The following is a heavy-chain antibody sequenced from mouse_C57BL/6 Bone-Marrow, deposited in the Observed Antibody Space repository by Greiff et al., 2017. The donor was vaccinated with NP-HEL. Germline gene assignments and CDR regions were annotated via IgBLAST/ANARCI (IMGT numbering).Heavy chain of an antibody. CDR2: SRNKANDYTT. J-gene: IGHJ3*01. V-gene: IGHV7-1*01. Sequence: EVMLVESGGGLVQSGRSLRLSCATSGFTFSDFYMEWVRQAPGKGLEWIAASRNKANDYTTEYSASVKGRFIVSRDTSQSILYLQMNDLRAEDTAIYYCARYDGYYGFAYWGQGTLVTVSA. CDR3: ARYDGYYGFAY. D-gene: IGHD2-3*01. CDR1: GFTFSDFY.